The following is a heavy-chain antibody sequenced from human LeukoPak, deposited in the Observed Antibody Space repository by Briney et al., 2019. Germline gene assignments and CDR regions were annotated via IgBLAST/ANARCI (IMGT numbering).Heavy chain of an antibody. V-gene: IGHV4-31*03. CDR2: IYYSGST. J-gene: IGHJ5*02. D-gene: IGHD3-22*01. CDR1: GGSISSGGYY. Sequence: SQTLSLTCTVSGGSISSGGYYWSWIRQHPGKGLEWIGYIYYSGSTYYNPSLKSRVTISVDASKNQFSLKLSSVTAADTAVYYCARSGGPVYYYDSSGYRSQLNWFDPWGQGTLVTVSS. CDR3: ARSGGPVYYYDSSGYRSQLNWFDP.